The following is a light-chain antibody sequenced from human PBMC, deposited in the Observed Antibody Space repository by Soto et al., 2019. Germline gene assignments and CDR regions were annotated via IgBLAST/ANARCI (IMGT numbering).Light chain of an antibody. Sequence: DIQMTQSPSTLSASVGDRGTINCRASRSISTWLAWYHHRPGKAPKLLIYQASSLEDGVPSRFSGSGSGTEFTLTISSLQPDYFATSYCQQYISDSRTFGQGTKVESK. CDR2: QAS. V-gene: IGKV1-5*03. CDR3: QQYISDSRT. J-gene: IGKJ2*02. CDR1: RSISTW.